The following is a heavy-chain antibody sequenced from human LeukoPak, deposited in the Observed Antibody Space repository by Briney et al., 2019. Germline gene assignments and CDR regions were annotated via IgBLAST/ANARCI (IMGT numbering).Heavy chain of an antibody. J-gene: IGHJ4*02. Sequence: ASVKVSCKASGYTFTSYGISWVRQAPGQGLEWMGWISAYNGNTNYAQKLQGRDTMTTDTSTSTAYMELRSLRSDDTAVYYCARDTRYYYDSSGRGGFDYWGQGTLVTVSS. CDR1: GYTFTSYG. CDR2: ISAYNGNT. CDR3: ARDTRYYYDSSGRGGFDY. D-gene: IGHD3-22*01. V-gene: IGHV1-18*01.